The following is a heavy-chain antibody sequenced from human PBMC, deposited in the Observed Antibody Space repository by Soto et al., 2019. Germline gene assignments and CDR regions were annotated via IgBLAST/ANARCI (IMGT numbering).Heavy chain of an antibody. CDR1: GFTFSSYG. CDR3: AKDKEGIAARQGY. J-gene: IGHJ4*02. D-gene: IGHD6-6*01. CDR2: ISYDGSNK. Sequence: QVQLVESGGGVVQSGRSLRLSCAASGFTFSSYGMHWVRQAPGKGLEWVAVISYDGSNKYYADSVKGRFTISRDNSKNTLYLQMNSLRAEDTAVYYCAKDKEGIAARQGYWGQGTLVTVSS. V-gene: IGHV3-30*18.